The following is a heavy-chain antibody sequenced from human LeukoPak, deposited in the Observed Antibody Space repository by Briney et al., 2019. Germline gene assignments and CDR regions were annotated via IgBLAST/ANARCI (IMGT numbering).Heavy chain of an antibody. Sequence: GRSLRLSCKPSGLTFGDYPMGWLRQAPGKGLEWVAYIRSKTYGATAEYAASVKGRFTISRDDSKNIASLQMNSLKTEDTAVYYCTRGPPFDYWGQGTLVSVSS. CDR1: GLTFGDYP. CDR2: IRSKTYGATA. V-gene: IGHV3-49*03. CDR3: TRGPPFDY. J-gene: IGHJ4*02.